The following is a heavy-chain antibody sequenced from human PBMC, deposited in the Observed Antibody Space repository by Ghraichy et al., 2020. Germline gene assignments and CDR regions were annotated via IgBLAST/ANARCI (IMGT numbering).Heavy chain of an antibody. CDR1: GGSFSGYY. Sequence: GSLSLTCAVYGGSFSGYYWSWIRQPPGKGLEWIGEINHGGSTNYNPSLKSRVTISVDTSKNQFSLKLSSVTAADTAVYYCARGYYDFWSGYYLSNYYGMDVWGQGTTVTVSS. J-gene: IGHJ6*02. V-gene: IGHV4-34*01. CDR3: ARGYYDFWSGYYLSNYYGMDV. CDR2: INHGGST. D-gene: IGHD3-3*01.